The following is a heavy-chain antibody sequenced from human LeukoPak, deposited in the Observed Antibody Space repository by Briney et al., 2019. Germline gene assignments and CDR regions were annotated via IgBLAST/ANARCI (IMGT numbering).Heavy chain of an antibody. J-gene: IGHJ4*02. CDR1: GFTFSSYG. CDR2: ISYDGSNK. V-gene: IGHV3-30*18. Sequence: GGSLRLSCAASGFTFSSYGMHWVRQAPGKGLEWVAVISYDGSNKYYADSVKGRFTISRDDSKNTLYLQMNSLRAEDTAVYYCAKDLGVVATMNFDYWGQGTLVTVSS. D-gene: IGHD5-12*01. CDR3: AKDLGVVATMNFDY.